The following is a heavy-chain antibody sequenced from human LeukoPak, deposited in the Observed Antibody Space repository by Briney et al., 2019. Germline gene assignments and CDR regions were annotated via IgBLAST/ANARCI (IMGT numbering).Heavy chain of an antibody. CDR2: ISYDGSNK. CDR1: GFTFSSYG. Sequence: PGGSLRLSCAASGFTFSSYGMHWVRQAPGKGLEWVAVISYDGSNKYYADSVKGRFTISRDNSKNTLYLQMNSLRAEDTAVYFGTAMVGAWGQGTLVTVSS. J-gene: IGHJ5*02. V-gene: IGHV3-30*03. D-gene: IGHD5-18*01. CDR3: TAMVGA.